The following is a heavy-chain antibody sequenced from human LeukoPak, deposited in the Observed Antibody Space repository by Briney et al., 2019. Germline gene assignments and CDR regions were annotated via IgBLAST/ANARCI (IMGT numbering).Heavy chain of an antibody. CDR2: INHSGRT. D-gene: IGHD3-10*01. CDR3: ARGRVGGSRWFDP. V-gene: IGHV4-34*01. Sequence: SETLSLTCAVYGGAFSGYYWGWLRQPPGKGLEWMGEINHSGRTNYNPSLKSRVTISVDTSKNQFSLKLSSVTAADTAVYYCARGRVGGSRWFDPWGQGTLVNVAS. J-gene: IGHJ5*02. CDR1: GGAFSGYY.